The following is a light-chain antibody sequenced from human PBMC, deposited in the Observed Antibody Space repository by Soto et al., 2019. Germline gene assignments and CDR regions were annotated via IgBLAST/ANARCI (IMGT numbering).Light chain of an antibody. J-gene: IGLJ3*02. Sequence: QSVLTQPPSASGTPGQRVTISCSGSSSNIGSNYVYSYQQLPGTAPKLLIYRNNQRPSGVPDRFSGSKSGTSASLAISGLRSEDEADYYCAAWDDSLSGPVFGGGTKLTVL. V-gene: IGLV1-47*01. CDR1: SSNIGSNY. CDR2: RNN. CDR3: AAWDDSLSGPV.